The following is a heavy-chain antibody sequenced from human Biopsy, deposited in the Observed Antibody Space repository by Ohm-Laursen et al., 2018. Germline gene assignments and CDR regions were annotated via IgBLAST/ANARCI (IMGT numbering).Heavy chain of an antibody. Sequence: TLSLTCPVSGDSIRSYYWSWIRQPPGKGLQWIGYVYYTGSTDYNPSLQSRVTISVDTSKNHFSLRLRSVTPADTAIYYCARDRGYYSDRTVPGYFDLWGRGTLVTVSS. CDR3: ARDRGYYSDRTVPGYFDL. D-gene: IGHD3-22*01. CDR2: VYYTGST. V-gene: IGHV4-59*01. CDR1: GDSIRSYY. J-gene: IGHJ2*01.